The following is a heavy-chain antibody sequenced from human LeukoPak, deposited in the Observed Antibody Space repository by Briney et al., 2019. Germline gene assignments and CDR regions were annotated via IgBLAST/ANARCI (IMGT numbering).Heavy chain of an antibody. CDR1: GYSISSGYY. Sequence: PSETLSLTCTVSGYSISSGYYWGWIRQPPGKGLEWIGSIYHSGSTYYNPYLKGRVTISVDTSKNQFSLKLSSVTAADTAVYYCARSYSSSWYYDYWGQGTLVTVSS. V-gene: IGHV4-38-2*02. J-gene: IGHJ4*02. D-gene: IGHD6-13*01. CDR3: ARSYSSSWYYDY. CDR2: IYHSGST.